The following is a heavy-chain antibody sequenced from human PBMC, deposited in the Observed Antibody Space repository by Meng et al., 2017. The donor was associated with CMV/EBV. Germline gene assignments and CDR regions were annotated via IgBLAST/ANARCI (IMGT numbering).Heavy chain of an antibody. V-gene: IGHV1-69*10. Sequence: SVKVSCKASGGTFSSYAISWVRQAPGQGLEWMGGIIPILGIANYAQKFQGRVTITADKSTSTAYMELSSLRSEDTAVYYCARESYSSGWYSFGYWGQGTLVTVSS. CDR3: ARESYSSGWYSFGY. CDR2: IIPILGIA. J-gene: IGHJ4*02. D-gene: IGHD6-19*01. CDR1: GGTFSSYA.